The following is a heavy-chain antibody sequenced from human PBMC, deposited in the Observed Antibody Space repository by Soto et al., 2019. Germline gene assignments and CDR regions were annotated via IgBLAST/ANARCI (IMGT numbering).Heavy chain of an antibody. J-gene: IGHJ3*02. V-gene: IGHV4-59*02. D-gene: IGHD3-16*01. CDR3: ARWGHPAVKAFDI. Sequence: TVSGASVNDYYWNWVRQPLGKGLEWIGFIHYTGSRIFNPSLQSRVTMSVDVSQNQFSLRLTSVTAADTAIYYCARWGHPAVKAFDIWGQGTTVTVSS. CDR2: IHYTGSR. CDR1: GASVNDYY.